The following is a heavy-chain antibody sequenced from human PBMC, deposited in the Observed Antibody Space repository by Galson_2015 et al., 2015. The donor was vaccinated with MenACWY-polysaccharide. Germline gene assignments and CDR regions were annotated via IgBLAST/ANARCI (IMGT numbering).Heavy chain of an antibody. J-gene: IGHJ4*02. CDR1: GFTFSSYW. D-gene: IGHD3-10*01. CDR3: ARQPTYYGSG. CDR2: INSDGSST. V-gene: IGHV3-74*01. Sequence: LRLSCAASGFTFSSYWMHWVRQVPGQGLVWVSRINSDGSSTSYADSVKGRFTISRDNAKNTLYLQMNSLRTEDTAVYYCARQPTYYGSGWGQGTLVTVSP.